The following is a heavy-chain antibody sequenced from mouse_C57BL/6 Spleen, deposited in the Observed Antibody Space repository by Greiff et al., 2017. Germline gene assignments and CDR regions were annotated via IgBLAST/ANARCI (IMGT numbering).Heavy chain of an antibody. CDR3: AREMTGTGYAMDY. V-gene: IGHV1-7*01. J-gene: IGHJ4*01. CDR1: GYTFTSYW. Sequence: QVQLKQSGAELAKPGASVKLSCKASGYTFTSYWMHWVKQRPGQGLEWIGYINPSSGYTKYNQKFKDKATLTADKSSSTAYMQLSSLTYEDSAVYYCAREMTGTGYAMDYWGQGTSVTVSS. D-gene: IGHD4-1*01. CDR2: INPSSGYT.